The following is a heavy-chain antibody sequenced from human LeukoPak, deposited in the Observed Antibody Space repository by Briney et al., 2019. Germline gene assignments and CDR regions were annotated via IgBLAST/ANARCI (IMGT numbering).Heavy chain of an antibody. CDR1: GGSISSYY. CDR2: IYTSGST. CDR3: ARGLLDDSSGYYLREYYFDY. D-gene: IGHD3-22*01. J-gene: IGHJ4*02. V-gene: IGHV4-4*07. Sequence: SATLSLTCTVAGGSISSYYWCWIRQPAGKGLEWVWRIYTSGSTNYTPSLQSRVTMSVDTSKNQVSLKLSCLTAADTAVYYCARGLLDDSSGYYLREYYFDYWGQGTLVTVSS.